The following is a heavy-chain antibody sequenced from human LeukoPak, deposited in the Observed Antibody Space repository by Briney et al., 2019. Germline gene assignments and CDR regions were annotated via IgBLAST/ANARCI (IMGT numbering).Heavy chain of an antibody. CDR1: GFTFSSYS. J-gene: IGHJ4*02. CDR3: ARSRIPLTTVVTPDY. CDR2: ISNSSSYI. V-gene: IGHV3-21*01. D-gene: IGHD4-23*01. Sequence: GGSLRLSCAASGFTFSSYSMNWVRQAPGKGLEWVSSISNSSSYIYYADSVKGRFTISRDNAKNSLYLQMNSLRAEDTAVYYCARSRIPLTTVVTPDYWGQGTLVTVSS.